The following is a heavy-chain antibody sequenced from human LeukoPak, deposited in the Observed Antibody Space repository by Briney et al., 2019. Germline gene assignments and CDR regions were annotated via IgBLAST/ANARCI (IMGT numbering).Heavy chain of an antibody. CDR1: GFTFSSYS. Sequence: GGSLRLSCAASGFTFSSYSMTWVRQAPGKGLEWVSYISSSSSTIYYADSVKGRFTISRDNAKNSLYLQMNSLRDEDTAVYYCARDGVATIFGVVIDAFDIWGQGTMVTVSS. CDR3: ARDGVATIFGVVIDAFDI. J-gene: IGHJ3*02. CDR2: ISSSSSTI. D-gene: IGHD3-3*01. V-gene: IGHV3-48*02.